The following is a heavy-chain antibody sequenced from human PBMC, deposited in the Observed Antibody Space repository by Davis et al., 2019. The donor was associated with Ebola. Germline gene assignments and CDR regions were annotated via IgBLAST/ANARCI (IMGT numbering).Heavy chain of an antibody. CDR1: GYTFTRFA. Sequence: AASVKVSCKASGYTFTRFAIHWVRQAPGQRLEWMGWINAGNGNTIYSQNFQGRVTITRDTSASTVYMELSSLRSEDTAVYYCAGNSVTKRLDYYGMDVWGQGTTVTVSS. CDR3: AGNSVTKRLDYYGMDV. V-gene: IGHV1-3*01. CDR2: INAGNGNT. D-gene: IGHD4-17*01. J-gene: IGHJ6*02.